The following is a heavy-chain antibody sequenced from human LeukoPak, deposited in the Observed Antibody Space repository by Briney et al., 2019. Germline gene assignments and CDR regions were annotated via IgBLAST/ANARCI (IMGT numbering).Heavy chain of an antibody. CDR3: ARDFHATVPIPYYYYYGMDV. CDR1: GFTFSSYW. V-gene: IGHV3-7*01. Sequence: QPGGSLRLSCAASGFTFSSYWMSWVRQAPGKGLEWVANIKQDGSEKYYVDSVKGRFTISRDNAKNSLYLQMNSLRAEDTAVYYCARDFHATVPIPYYYYYGMDVWGQGTTVTVSS. CDR2: IKQDGSEK. D-gene: IGHD4-11*01. J-gene: IGHJ6*02.